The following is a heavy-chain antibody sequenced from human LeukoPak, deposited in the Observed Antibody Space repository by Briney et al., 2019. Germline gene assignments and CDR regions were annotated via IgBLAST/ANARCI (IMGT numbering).Heavy chain of an antibody. Sequence: NPGGSLRLSCTASGVTFGDYTISWIRQAPGKGLEWVGFIRNKADGGTPEYAASVKGRFTISRDDSKSIAYLHLNSLKTDDTGVYYCTRDPPTRYWGQGTLVSVSS. V-gene: IGHV3-49*05. CDR1: GVTFGDYT. D-gene: IGHD1-26*01. J-gene: IGHJ4*02. CDR2: IRNKADGGTP. CDR3: TRDPPTRY.